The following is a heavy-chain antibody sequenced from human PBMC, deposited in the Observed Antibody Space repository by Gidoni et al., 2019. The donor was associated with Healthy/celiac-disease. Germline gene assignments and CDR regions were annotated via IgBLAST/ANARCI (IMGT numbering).Heavy chain of an antibody. CDR2: INHSGST. V-gene: IGHV4-34*01. Sequence: QVQLQQWGAGLLKPSETLSLTCAVYGGSFSGYYWSWIRQPPGKGLEWIGEINHSGSTNYNPSLKSRVTISVDTSKNQFSLKLSSVTAADTAVYYCARGADSSGYYYPRPFDYWGQGTLVTVSS. CDR1: GGSFSGYY. D-gene: IGHD3-22*01. J-gene: IGHJ4*02. CDR3: ARGADSSGYYYPRPFDY.